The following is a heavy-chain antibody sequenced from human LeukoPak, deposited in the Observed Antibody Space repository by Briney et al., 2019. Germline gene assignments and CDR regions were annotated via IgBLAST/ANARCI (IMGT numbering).Heavy chain of an antibody. CDR3: ARDSWSGYYDFWSGYYKAYYGMDV. V-gene: IGHV1-18*01. CDR1: GYTFTIYG. CDR2: ISAYNGNT. D-gene: IGHD3-3*01. J-gene: IGHJ6*02. Sequence: GASVKVSSKASGYTFTIYGISWVRQAPGQGLEWMGWISAYNGNTNYAQKLQGRVTMTTDTSTSTAYMELRSLRSDDTAVYYCARDSWSGYYDFWSGYYKAYYGMDVWGQGTTVTVSS.